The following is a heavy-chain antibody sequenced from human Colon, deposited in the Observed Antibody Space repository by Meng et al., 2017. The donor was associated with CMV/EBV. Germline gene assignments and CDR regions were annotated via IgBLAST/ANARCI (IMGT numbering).Heavy chain of an antibody. D-gene: IGHD3-10*01. CDR1: GHTFTGYD. J-gene: IGHJ4*02. CDR2: ISPNSGGT. Sequence: KASGHTFTGYDLHWVRQAPGQGLEWMGRISPNSGGTNYAQKFQGRFTMTRDTSISMAYMDLSGLTSDDTAVYYCASYGSGTYSIFDNWGQGTLVTVSS. CDR3: ASYGSGTYSIFDN. V-gene: IGHV1-2*06.